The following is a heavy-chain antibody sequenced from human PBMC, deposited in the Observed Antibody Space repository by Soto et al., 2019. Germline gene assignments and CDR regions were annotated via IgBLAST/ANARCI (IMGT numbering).Heavy chain of an antibody. CDR3: ASFTTDYGDANNDAFAI. CDR2: IYYSGST. CDR1: GGSISSSSYY. V-gene: IGHV4-39*01. J-gene: IGHJ3*02. Sequence: QLQLQESGPGLVKPSETLSLTCTVSGGSISSSSYYWGWIRQPPGKGLEWIGSIYYSGSTYYNPSLKTRVTIAFDTSKNQLTTKMLDVTAQHTAVYYCASFTTDYGDANNDAFAIWGQGTMVTVSS. D-gene: IGHD4-17*01.